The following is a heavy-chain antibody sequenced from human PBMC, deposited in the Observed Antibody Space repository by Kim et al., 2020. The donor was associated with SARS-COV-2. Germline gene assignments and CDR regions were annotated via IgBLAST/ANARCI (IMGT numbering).Heavy chain of an antibody. CDR1: GFSFNNYA. J-gene: IGHJ4*02. Sequence: GGSLRLSCAASGFSFNNYAMNWVRQAPGKGLEWVSVINYSADDIYYAGSVKGRFTVSRDHAKNSLYLQMNSLRVEDTAVYFCARDKGSSFLDYWGQGSLVTVSP. V-gene: IGHV3-21*06. CDR3: ARDKGSSFLDY. CDR2: INYSADDI. D-gene: IGHD6-13*01.